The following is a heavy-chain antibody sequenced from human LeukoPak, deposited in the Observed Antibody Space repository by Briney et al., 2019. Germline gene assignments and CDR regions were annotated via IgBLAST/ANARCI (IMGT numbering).Heavy chain of an antibody. V-gene: IGHV3-30*18. D-gene: IGHD1-26*01. Sequence: GGSLRLSCAASGFTFNSYGMHWVRQAPGKGLEWVAVISYDGSDKYFADSVKGRFTISRDNSKNTLYLQMNSLRAEDTAVYYCAKAPRPWVGGATGSRYYFHYWGQGTLVTVSS. J-gene: IGHJ4*02. CDR1: GFTFNSYG. CDR2: ISYDGSDK. CDR3: AKAPRPWVGGATGSRYYFHY.